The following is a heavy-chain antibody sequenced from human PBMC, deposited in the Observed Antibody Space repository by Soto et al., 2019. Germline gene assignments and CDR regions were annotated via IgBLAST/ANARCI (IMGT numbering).Heavy chain of an antibody. Sequence: QVQLVESGGGVVPPGRSLRLSCAASGFTFSSYGMHWVRQAPGKGLEWVAVISYDGSNKYYADSVKGRFTISRDNSNTTLYLQMNSLRAEDTAVYYCAKEWPTTRIGYYYYGMDVWGQGTTVTVSS. V-gene: IGHV3-30*18. CDR3: AKEWPTTRIGYYYYGMDV. J-gene: IGHJ6*02. D-gene: IGHD1-7*01. CDR1: GFTFSSYG. CDR2: ISYDGSNK.